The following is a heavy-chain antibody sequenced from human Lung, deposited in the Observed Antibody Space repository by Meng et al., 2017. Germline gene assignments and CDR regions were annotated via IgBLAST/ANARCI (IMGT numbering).Heavy chain of an antibody. CDR3: ARDVAGRGGY. Sequence: VKLVESGGGLVQPGGSLRLSCAASGFTFSSYWMHWVRQTPGKGLVWVSRINTDGTTTTYADSVKGRFTISRDNAKNTLYLQMNSLRGEDTAVYYCARDVAGRGGYWGQGTLVTVSS. J-gene: IGHJ4*02. D-gene: IGHD1-26*01. CDR1: GFTFSSYW. V-gene: IGHV3-74*01. CDR2: INTDGTTT.